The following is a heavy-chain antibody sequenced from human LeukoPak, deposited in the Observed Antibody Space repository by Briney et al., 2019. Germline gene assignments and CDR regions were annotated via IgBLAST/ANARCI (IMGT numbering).Heavy chain of an antibody. D-gene: IGHD2-2*01. V-gene: IGHV3-11*01. CDR2: ISSSGSTI. CDR1: GFTFSDYY. J-gene: IGHJ4*02. Sequence: GGSLRLSCAASGFTFSDYYMSWIRQAPGKGLEWVSYISSSGSTIYYADSVKGRFTISRDNAKNSLYLQMNSLRAEDTAVYYCARVDCSSTSCPYEGYYSDYWGQGTLVTVSS. CDR3: ARVDCSSTSCPYEGYYSDY.